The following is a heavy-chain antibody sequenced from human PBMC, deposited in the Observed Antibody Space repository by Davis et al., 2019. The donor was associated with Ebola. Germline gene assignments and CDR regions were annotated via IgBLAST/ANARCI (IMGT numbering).Heavy chain of an antibody. J-gene: IGHJ6*04. CDR2: ISESGGST. D-gene: IGHD3-3*01. CDR1: GFTFYSYA. V-gene: IGHV3-23*01. Sequence: GESLKISCAASGFTFYSYAMSWVRQAPGKGLEWVSAISESGGSTYYAGSVKGRFTISRDNSKKTLYLQMNSLRAEDTAVYYCAKSGLSFGVVKYHYGMDVWGKGTTVTVSS. CDR3: AKSGLSFGVVKYHYGMDV.